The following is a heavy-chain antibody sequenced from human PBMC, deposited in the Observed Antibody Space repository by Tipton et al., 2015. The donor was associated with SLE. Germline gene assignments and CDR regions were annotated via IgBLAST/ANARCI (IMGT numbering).Heavy chain of an antibody. CDR1: GFILSSYR. D-gene: IGHD2-8*01. CDR2: ISGRSSSI. CDR3: VRAYCTSCYGYND. J-gene: IGHJ4*02. Sequence: SLRLSCAAYGFILSSYRMNWVRQAPGKGLEWRSYISGRSSSIHYADSVKGRFTIARDNAENSLYLQMNNLRAEDTAVYYCVRAYCTSCYGYNDWGQGTLVTVSS. V-gene: IGHV3-48*01.